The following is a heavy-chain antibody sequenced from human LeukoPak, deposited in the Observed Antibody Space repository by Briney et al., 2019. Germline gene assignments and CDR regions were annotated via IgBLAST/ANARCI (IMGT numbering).Heavy chain of an antibody. V-gene: IGHV1-8*03. CDR3: ARGLGIAAAGTYGS. D-gene: IGHD6-13*01. CDR1: GYTFTSYD. J-gene: IGHJ5*02. CDR2: MNPNSGYT. Sequence: ASVKVSCKASGYTFTSYDINWVRQATGQGLEWMGWMNPNSGYTGYAQKFQGRVTFTRNTSISTAYMELSSLRSEDTAVYYCARGLGIAAAGTYGSWGQGTLVTVSS.